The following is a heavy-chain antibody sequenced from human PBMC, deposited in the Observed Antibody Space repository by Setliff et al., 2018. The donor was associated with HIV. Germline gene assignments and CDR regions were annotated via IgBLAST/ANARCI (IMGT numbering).Heavy chain of an antibody. CDR1: GFTFGSYV. J-gene: IGHJ4*02. CDR2: MSGSRNTT. Sequence: GESLRLSCVASGFTFGSYVMNWVRQAPGKGLEWVSGMSGSRNTTYYADSVKGRFTISRDNSRNTLFLQMNSLRVEDTAIYYCAKDYNFWSGTYFFDSWGQGTQVTVSS. CDR3: AKDYNFWSGTYFFDS. D-gene: IGHD3-3*01. V-gene: IGHV3-23*01.